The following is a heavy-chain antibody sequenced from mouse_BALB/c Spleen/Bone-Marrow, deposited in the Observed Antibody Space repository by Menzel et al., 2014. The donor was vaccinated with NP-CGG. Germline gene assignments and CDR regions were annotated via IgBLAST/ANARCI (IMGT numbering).Heavy chain of an antibody. CDR1: GFTFGDFY. CDR2: SRNRRNDYTT. CDR3: ARDAGRGNFDY. D-gene: IGHD4-1*01. Sequence: EVKLVESGGGLVQPGGSLRLSCATSGFTFGDFYMEWVRQPPGKRLEWIAASRNRRNDYTTEFSASVKGRFIVSRDTSQSILYLQMNALRAEDTAIYYCARDAGRGNFDYWGQGTTLTVSS. V-gene: IGHV7-1*02. J-gene: IGHJ2*01.